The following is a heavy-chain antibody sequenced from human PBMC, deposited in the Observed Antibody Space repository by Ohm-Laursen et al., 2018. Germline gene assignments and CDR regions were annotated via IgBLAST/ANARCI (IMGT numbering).Heavy chain of an antibody. J-gene: IGHJ6*02. Sequence: SLRLSCTASGFTVRNNYMSWVRQAPGKGLEWVSLIYSGGSTFYADSVEGRFTISRDTSNNTLFLQMNSLGAEDTAVYYCAKVGGSSSSSSWSADYCGMDVCGQGITVTVSS. D-gene: IGHD6-13*01. CDR3: AKVGGSSSSSSWSADYCGMDV. CDR2: IYSGGST. CDR1: GFTVRNNY. V-gene: IGHV3-66*01.